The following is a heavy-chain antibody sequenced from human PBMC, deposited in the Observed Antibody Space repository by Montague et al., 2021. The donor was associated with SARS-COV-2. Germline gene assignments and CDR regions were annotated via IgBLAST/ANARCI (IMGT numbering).Heavy chain of an antibody. V-gene: IGHV3-9*01. Sequence: SLRLSCAASGFTFSDYAMHWVRQAPGKGLEWVSGISWNSGSIGYADSVKGRFTISRDNAKNSLYLQMNSLRAEDTALYYCAKDSYYDFWSGYSPGENWFDPWGQGTLVTVSS. CDR2: ISWNSGSI. CDR1: GFTFSDYA. J-gene: IGHJ5*02. D-gene: IGHD3-3*01. CDR3: AKDSYYDFWSGYSPGENWFDP.